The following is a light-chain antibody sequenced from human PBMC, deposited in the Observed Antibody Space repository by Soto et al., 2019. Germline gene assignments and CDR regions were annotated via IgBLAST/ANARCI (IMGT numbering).Light chain of an antibody. Sequence: DIHMTQSPSSLSSSVGYRFTITFRASQGISNYLSWYQQKPGKAPKLLIYDASSLESGVPSRFSGSGSGTEFTLTISSLQPDDFATYYCQQYNITWTFGQGTKVDI. CDR3: QQYNITWT. J-gene: IGKJ1*01. CDR2: DAS. CDR1: QGISNY. V-gene: IGKV1-16*01.